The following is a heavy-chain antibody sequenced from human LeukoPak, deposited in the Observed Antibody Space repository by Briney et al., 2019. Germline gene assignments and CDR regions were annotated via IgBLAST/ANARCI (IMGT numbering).Heavy chain of an antibody. CDR2: INPNSGGT. Sequence: ASVKVSCKASGYTFTDQYMHWVRQAPGQGLEWMGWINPNSGGTNYAQKFQGRVTMTRDTSISISYMELSRLRSDDTAVYYCARDIGDSSLGYYYYYYMDVWGKGTTVTVSS. D-gene: IGHD4-11*01. CDR1: GYTFTDQY. CDR3: ARDIGDSSLGYYYYYYMDV. J-gene: IGHJ6*03. V-gene: IGHV1-2*02.